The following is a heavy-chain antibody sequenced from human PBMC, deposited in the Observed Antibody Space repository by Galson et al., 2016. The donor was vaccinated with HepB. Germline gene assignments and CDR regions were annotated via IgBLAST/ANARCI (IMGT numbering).Heavy chain of an antibody. CDR2: IYWDDDK. Sequence: PALVKPTQTLTLTCTVSGFSLSTSGVGVGWIRHPPGRALEWLALIYWDDDKRYRSSLKNRLTITQDASKNQVVLRMTNMDPVDSATYYCANRGTNAVVPPANPDTFDIWGQGTMVSVSS. V-gene: IGHV2-5*02. CDR1: GFSLSTSGVG. D-gene: IGHD1-1*01. J-gene: IGHJ3*02. CDR3: ANRGTNAVVPPANPDTFDI.